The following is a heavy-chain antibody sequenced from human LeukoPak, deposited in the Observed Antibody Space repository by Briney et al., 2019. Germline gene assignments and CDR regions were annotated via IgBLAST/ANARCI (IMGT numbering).Heavy chain of an antibody. CDR2: IRYDGSNK. CDR1: GFTFSSYG. Sequence: GGSLRLSCAASGFTFSSYGMHWVRQAPGKGLEWVAFIRYDGSNKYYADSVKGRFTISRDNSKNTLYLQMNSLRAEDTAVYYCAKGGGGSSWYIDYWGQGTLVTVSS. D-gene: IGHD6-13*01. V-gene: IGHV3-30*02. CDR3: AKGGGGSSWYIDY. J-gene: IGHJ4*02.